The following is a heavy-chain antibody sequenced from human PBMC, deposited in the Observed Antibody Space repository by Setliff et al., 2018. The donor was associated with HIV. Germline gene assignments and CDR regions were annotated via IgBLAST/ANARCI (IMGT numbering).Heavy chain of an antibody. V-gene: IGHV3-33*06. CDR1: GFTFSSYG. CDR3: AKQVGYCSSTSCPSGRYMDV. Sequence: GGSLRLSCAASGFTFSSYGMHWVRQAPGKGLEWVAVIWSDGSSKYYADSVKGRFTISRDNSKNTLYLQMNSLKGDDTAVYHCAKQVGYCSSTSCPSGRYMDVWGKGTTVTVSS. J-gene: IGHJ6*03. CDR2: IWSDGSSK. D-gene: IGHD2-2*01.